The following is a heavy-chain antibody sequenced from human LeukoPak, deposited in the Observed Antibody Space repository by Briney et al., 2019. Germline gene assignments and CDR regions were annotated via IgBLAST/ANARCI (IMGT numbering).Heavy chain of an antibody. Sequence: PGRSLRLSCAASGFTFSSYAMHWVRQAPGKGLEWVAVISYDGSNKYYADSVKGRFTISRDNSKNTLYLQMNSLRAEDTAVYYCARISKGPWQLGKYYFDYWGQGTLVTVSS. CDR2: ISYDGSNK. CDR3: ARISKGPWQLGKYYFDY. D-gene: IGHD6-6*01. V-gene: IGHV3-30-3*01. CDR1: GFTFSSYA. J-gene: IGHJ4*02.